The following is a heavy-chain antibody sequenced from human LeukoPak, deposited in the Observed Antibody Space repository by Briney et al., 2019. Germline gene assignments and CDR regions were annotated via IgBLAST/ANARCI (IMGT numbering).Heavy chain of an antibody. J-gene: IGHJ4*02. Sequence: GGSLRLSCAASGFTFSSYGMHWVRQAPGKGLEWAAVIWYDGSNKYYADSVKGRFTISRDNPKNTLYLQMNSLRAEDTAVYYCAKSSAGGIGVDYWGQGTLVTVSS. CDR2: IWYDGSNK. V-gene: IGHV3-33*06. CDR3: AKSSAGGIGVDY. D-gene: IGHD6-13*01. CDR1: GFTFSSYG.